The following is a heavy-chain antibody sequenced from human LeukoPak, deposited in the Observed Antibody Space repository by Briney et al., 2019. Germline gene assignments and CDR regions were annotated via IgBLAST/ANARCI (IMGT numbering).Heavy chain of an antibody. CDR3: ANPRYDSSGYYYVD. J-gene: IGHJ4*02. D-gene: IGHD3-22*01. Sequence: ASVTVSCKASGYTFIDYTMHWLRQAPGQRLDWMGWINGGSGNAKYSPEFQGRVTITRDTSASTGYMELSSLRSEDTAVYYCANPRYDSSGYYYVDWGQGTLVTVSS. CDR1: GYTFIDYT. CDR2: INGGSGNA. V-gene: IGHV1-3*01.